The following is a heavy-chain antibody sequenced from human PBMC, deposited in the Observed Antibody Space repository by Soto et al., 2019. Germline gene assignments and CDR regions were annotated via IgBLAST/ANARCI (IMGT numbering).Heavy chain of an antibody. CDR1: GGSISSGGYS. V-gene: IGHV4-30-2*01. Sequence: QLQLQESGSGLVKPSQTLSLTCAVSGGSISSGGYSWGWIRQPPGQGLEWIAYIYHSVSTYYNPSLKSRVTTSVDRSKNQFSLKLSSVTAADTAVDYCARVPDYWGQGTLVTVSS. CDR3: ARVPDY. J-gene: IGHJ4*02. CDR2: IYHSVST.